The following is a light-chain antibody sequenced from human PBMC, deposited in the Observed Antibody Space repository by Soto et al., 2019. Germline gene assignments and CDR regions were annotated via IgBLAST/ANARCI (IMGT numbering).Light chain of an antibody. J-gene: IGKJ2*02. CDR1: QSVNSSY. CDR2: GAS. Sequence: EIVLTQSRGTLSLSPGERATLSCRASQSVNSSYLAWYQQKPGQAPRLLIYGASSRATGIPDRFSGSGSGTDFTLTISRLEPEDFAVYYCQQYGSSPRTFGQGTKLEIK. CDR3: QQYGSSPRT. V-gene: IGKV3-20*01.